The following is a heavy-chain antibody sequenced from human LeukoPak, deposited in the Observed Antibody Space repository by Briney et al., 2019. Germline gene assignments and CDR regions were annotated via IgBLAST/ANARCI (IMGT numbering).Heavy chain of an antibody. V-gene: IGHV4-59*12. D-gene: IGHD3-10*01. J-gene: IGHJ4*02. CDR2: VYYSGST. Sequence: PSETLSLTCTVSGGSISSYYWSWIRQPPGKGLEWIGYVYYSGSTNHNPSLKSRVTISVDTSKNQFSLKLSSVTAADTAVYYCARGAHYSYDYWGQGTLVTVSS. CDR3: ARGAHYSYDY. CDR1: GGSISSYY.